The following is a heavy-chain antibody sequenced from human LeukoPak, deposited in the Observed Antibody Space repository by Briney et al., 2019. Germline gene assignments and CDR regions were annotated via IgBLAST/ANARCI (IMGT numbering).Heavy chain of an antibody. CDR3: RGESGYRDS. J-gene: IGHJ5*01. D-gene: IGHD3-9*01. CDR2: VRQDGSQK. V-gene: IGHV3-7*03. CDR1: GFSVSSNW. Sequence: GGSLRLSCRASGFSVSSNWMSWVRQAPGKGLEWVANVRQDGSQKYYLDSVKGRFTTSRDNAKNSLYLQMDSLRVEDTGVYDGRGESGYRDSWGQGTPVTVSS.